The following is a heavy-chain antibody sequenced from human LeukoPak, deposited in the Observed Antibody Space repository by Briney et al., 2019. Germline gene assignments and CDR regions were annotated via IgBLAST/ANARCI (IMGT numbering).Heavy chain of an antibody. D-gene: IGHD6-19*01. Sequence: SETLSLTCTVSGGSISGYYWSWIRQPPGKGLEWMGQIYYSGSTNYNPSLKSRVTISVDTSKNQFSLKLSSVTAADTAVYYCTRLYSSGWSLGALDYWGQGTLVTVSS. V-gene: IGHV4-59*01. J-gene: IGHJ4*02. CDR2: IYYSGST. CDR1: GGSISGYY. CDR3: TRLYSSGWSLGALDY.